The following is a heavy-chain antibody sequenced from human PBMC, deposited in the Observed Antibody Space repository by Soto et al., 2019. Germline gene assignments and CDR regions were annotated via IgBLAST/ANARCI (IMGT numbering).Heavy chain of an antibody. J-gene: IGHJ2*01. D-gene: IGHD6-19*01. CDR3: ARTIKQWLGPPLWYFDL. Sequence: EVQLVESGGGLVKPGGSLRLSCAASGFTFSSYSMNWVRQAPGKGLEWVSSISSSSSYIYYADSVKGRFTISRDNAKNSLYLQMNSLRAEDTAVYYCARTIKQWLGPPLWYFDLWGRGTLVTVSS. CDR1: GFTFSSYS. V-gene: IGHV3-21*01. CDR2: ISSSSSYI.